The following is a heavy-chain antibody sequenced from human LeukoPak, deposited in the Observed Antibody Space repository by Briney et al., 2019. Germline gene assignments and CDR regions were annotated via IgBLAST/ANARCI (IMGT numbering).Heavy chain of an antibody. Sequence: GASVKVSCKASGYTFTGYYMHWVRQAPGQGLEWMGWINPNSGGTNYAQKFQGRVTMTRDTSISTAYMELSRLRSDDTAVYYCARWACDPRYAGHYYYYYYMDVWGKGTTVTVSS. CDR2: INPNSGGT. D-gene: IGHD3-16*01. CDR1: GYTFTGYY. V-gene: IGHV1-2*02. J-gene: IGHJ6*03. CDR3: ARWACDPRYAGHYYYYYYMDV.